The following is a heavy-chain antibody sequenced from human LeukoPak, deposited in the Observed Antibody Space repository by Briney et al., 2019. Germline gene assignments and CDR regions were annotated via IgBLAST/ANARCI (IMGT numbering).Heavy chain of an antibody. CDR3: ASDKTAQLDNYYYYMDV. CDR2: ISGGSIYI. Sequence: GGSLRLSCAASGFTFSSSTMNWVRQAPGKGLEWVSSISGGSIYIYYADSVKGRFTISRDNGKNSLYLQMNSLRVEDTAVYYCASDKTAQLDNYYYYMDVWGKGTTVTISS. D-gene: IGHD6-13*01. V-gene: IGHV3-21*06. CDR1: GFTFSSST. J-gene: IGHJ6*03.